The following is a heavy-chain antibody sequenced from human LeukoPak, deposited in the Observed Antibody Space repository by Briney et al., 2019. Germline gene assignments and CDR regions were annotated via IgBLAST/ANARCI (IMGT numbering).Heavy chain of an antibody. CDR3: ARLVTIEDDAFDI. V-gene: IGHV5-51*01. J-gene: IGHJ3*02. D-gene: IGHD3-3*01. CDR2: IYPGDSDT. CDR1: GYSFTSYW. Sequence: PGASLKISCKGSGYSFTSYWIGWVRQMPGKGLEWMGIIYPGDSDTRYSPSFQGQVTISADKSISTAYLQWSSLKASDTAMYYCARLVTIEDDAFDIWGQGTMVTVSS.